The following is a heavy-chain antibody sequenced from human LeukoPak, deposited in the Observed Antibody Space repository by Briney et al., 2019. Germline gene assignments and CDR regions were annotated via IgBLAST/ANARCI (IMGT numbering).Heavy chain of an antibody. Sequence: GGSLDFSVAASGFTFSGYAWGGVVRAQGKGLGGFSAISGSGGSTYYADSVKGRFTISRDNSKNTLYLQMNSLRAEDTAVYYCARPPSIAVAELIDYWGQGTLVTVSS. CDR1: GFTFSGYA. D-gene: IGHD6-19*01. CDR2: ISGSGGST. CDR3: ARPPSIAVAELIDY. J-gene: IGHJ4*02. V-gene: IGHV3-23*01.